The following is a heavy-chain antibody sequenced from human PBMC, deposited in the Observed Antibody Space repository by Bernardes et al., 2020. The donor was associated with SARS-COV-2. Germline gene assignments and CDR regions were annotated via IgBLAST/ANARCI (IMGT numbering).Heavy chain of an antibody. CDR2: FDPEDGET. D-gene: IGHD3-3*01. Sequence: ASVMVSCKVSGYTLTELSMHWVRQAPGKGLEWMGGFDPEDGETIYAQKFQGRVTMTEDTSTDTAYMELSSLRSEDTAVYYCARGNWVEYYDLTGDLDLWGQGTLVTVSS. V-gene: IGHV1-24*01. CDR3: ARGNWVEYYDLTGDLDL. CDR1: GYTLTELS. J-gene: IGHJ5*02.